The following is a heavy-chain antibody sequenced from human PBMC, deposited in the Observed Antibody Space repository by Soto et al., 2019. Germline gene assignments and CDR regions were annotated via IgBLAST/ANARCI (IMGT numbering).Heavy chain of an antibody. CDR3: AREPATAKPEGVDF. D-gene: IGHD1-1*01. J-gene: IGHJ4*02. CDR2: INPNSGGT. V-gene: IGHV1-2*02. Sequence: ASVKVSCKASGYTFSDYYIHWVRQAPGQGLEWMGWINPNSGGTKYAPKFQGGVTMTRDTSITTAYMELSRLRSGDTAVYYCAREPATAKPEGVDFWGQGTQVTVSS. CDR1: GYTFSDYY.